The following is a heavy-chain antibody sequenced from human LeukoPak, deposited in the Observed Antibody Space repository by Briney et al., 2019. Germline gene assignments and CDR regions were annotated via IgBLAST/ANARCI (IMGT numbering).Heavy chain of an antibody. CDR3: ARAISYYYDSSGYYGFDY. D-gene: IGHD3-22*01. Sequence: ASVKVSCKASGYIFTDYYMHWVRQAPGQGLEWMGWISAYNGNTNYAQKLQGRVTMTTDTSTSTAYMELRSLRSDDTAVYYCARAISYYYDSSGYYGFDYWGQGTLVTVSS. V-gene: IGHV1-18*04. J-gene: IGHJ4*02. CDR1: GYIFTDYY. CDR2: ISAYNGNT.